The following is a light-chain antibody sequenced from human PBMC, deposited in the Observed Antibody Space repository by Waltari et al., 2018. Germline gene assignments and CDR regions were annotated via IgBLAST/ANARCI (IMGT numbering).Light chain of an antibody. V-gene: IGKV1-8*01. Sequence: AIQMTQSPSSLSASIGDRVTITCRASQGISRYLNWYQQKPGKAPKLLTYDASTLESGVPSRFSGSGFGTDFTLTITSLQSEDIATYYCQQYDAHPGTFGRGTKVEIK. CDR2: DAS. CDR3: QQYDAHPGT. J-gene: IGKJ1*01. CDR1: QGISRY.